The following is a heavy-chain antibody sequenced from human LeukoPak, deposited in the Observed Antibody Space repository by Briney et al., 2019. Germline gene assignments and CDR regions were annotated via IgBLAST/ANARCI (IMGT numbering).Heavy chain of an antibody. CDR3: AREIVVDRCFDY. Sequence: PSETLSLTCTVSGGSISSYYWSWIRQPPGKGLEWIGYIYYSGSTNYNPSLKSRVTISVDTSKNQFSLKLSSVTAADTAVYYCAREIVVDRCFDYWGQGTLVTVSS. J-gene: IGHJ4*02. CDR2: IYYSGST. V-gene: IGHV4-59*01. CDR1: GGSISSYY. D-gene: IGHD3-22*01.